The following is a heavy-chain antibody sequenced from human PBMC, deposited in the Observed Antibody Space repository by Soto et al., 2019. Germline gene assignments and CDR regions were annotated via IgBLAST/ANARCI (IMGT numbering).Heavy chain of an antibody. J-gene: IGHJ4*02. CDR3: ARDTYYALAMDY. CDR1: GFTFSSYS. Sequence: PGGSLRLSCAASGFTFSSYSMNWVRQAPGKGLEWASSISSSSSYIYYADSVKGRFTISRDNAKNSLYLQMNSLRAEDTAVYYCARDTYYALAMDYWGQGTLVTVSS. CDR2: ISSSSSYI. V-gene: IGHV3-21*01. D-gene: IGHD3-22*01.